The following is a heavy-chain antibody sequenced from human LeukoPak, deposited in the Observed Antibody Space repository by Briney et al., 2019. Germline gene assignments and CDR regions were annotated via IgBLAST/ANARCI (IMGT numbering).Heavy chain of an antibody. D-gene: IGHD4-23*01. CDR2: IIPIFGTA. J-gene: IGHJ6*03. Sequence: ASVKVSCKASGGTFSSYAISWVRQAPGQGLEWMGGIIPIFGTANYAQKFQGRVTITADESTSTAYMELSSLRSEDTAVYYCARDLVLAYGGNSYYYYYMDVWGKGTTVTVSS. CDR1: GGTFSSYA. CDR3: ARDLVLAYGGNSYYYYYMDV. V-gene: IGHV1-69*13.